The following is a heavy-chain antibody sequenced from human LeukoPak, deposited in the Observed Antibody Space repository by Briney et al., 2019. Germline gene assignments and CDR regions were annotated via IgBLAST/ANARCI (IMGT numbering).Heavy chain of an antibody. CDR1: GYTFTSYG. CDR3: ARGFTAMDFDY. V-gene: IGHV1-18*01. CDR2: ISAYNGNT. D-gene: IGHD5-18*01. J-gene: IGHJ4*02. Sequence: ASVKVSCKASGYTFTSYGISWVRQAPGQGLEWMGWISAYNGNTNYAQKLQGRVTITRNTSISTAYMELSSLRSEDTAVYYCARGFTAMDFDYWGQGTLVTVSS.